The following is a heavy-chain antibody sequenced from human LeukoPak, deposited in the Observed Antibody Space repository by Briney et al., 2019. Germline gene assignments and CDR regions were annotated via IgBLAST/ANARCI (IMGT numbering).Heavy chain of an antibody. D-gene: IGHD3-3*01. J-gene: IGHJ5*02. CDR2: IIPIFGTA. CDR1: GGTFSSYA. V-gene: IGHV1-69*05. CDR3: ARSRGFGVVNAWSALWFDP. Sequence: SSVKVSCKASGGTFSSYAISWVRQAPGQGLEWMGGIIPIFGTANYAQKFQGRVTITTDESTSTAYMELSSLRSEDTAVYYCARSRGFGVVNAWSALWFDPWGQGTLVTVSS.